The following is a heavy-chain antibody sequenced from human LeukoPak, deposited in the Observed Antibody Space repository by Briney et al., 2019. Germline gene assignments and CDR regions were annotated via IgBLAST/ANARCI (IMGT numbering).Heavy chain of an antibody. CDR2: VSSSGSTI. D-gene: IGHD3-10*02. J-gene: IGHJ6*04. CDR1: GFTFSSYE. CDR3: AELGITMIGGV. V-gene: IGHV3-48*03. Sequence: GGSLRLSCAASGFTFSSYEMNWVHQAPGKGLEWVSYVSSSGSTIYYADSVKGRFTISRDNAKNSLYLQMNSLRAEDTAVYYCAELGITMIGGVWGKGTTVTISS.